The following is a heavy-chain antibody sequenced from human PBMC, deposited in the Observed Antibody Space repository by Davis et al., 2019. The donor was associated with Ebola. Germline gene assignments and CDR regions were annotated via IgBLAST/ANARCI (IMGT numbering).Heavy chain of an antibody. Sequence: AASVKVSCKASGDIFTTYNIHWVRQAPGQGLEWMAVINPRGDSTSYAQKFQGRVTMTTDNPTNTVYMELRGLRSDDTAVYYCARESGVVGYIDHWGQGTRVTVSS. V-gene: IGHV1-46*01. D-gene: IGHD2-8*02. CDR3: ARESGVVGYIDH. J-gene: IGHJ4*02. CDR1: GDIFTTYN. CDR2: INPRGDST.